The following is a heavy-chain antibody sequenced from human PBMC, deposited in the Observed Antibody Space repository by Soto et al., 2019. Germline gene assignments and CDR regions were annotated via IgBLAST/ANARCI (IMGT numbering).Heavy chain of an antibody. CDR3: ARVSFFDISAYVFDY. Sequence: PETLSLTCSVSGGSISGYYWSWIRQPPGKGLEWIGYMYYSGSTNYNPSLESRVTISVDTSKSQFSLKLNSVTTADTAVYFCARVSFFDISAYVFDYWGQGTLVTVSS. V-gene: IGHV4-59*01. CDR2: MYYSGST. J-gene: IGHJ4*02. D-gene: IGHD3-22*01. CDR1: GGSISGYY.